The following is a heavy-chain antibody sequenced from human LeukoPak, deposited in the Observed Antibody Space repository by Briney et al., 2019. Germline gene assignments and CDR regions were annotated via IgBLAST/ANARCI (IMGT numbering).Heavy chain of an antibody. V-gene: IGHV4-34*01. Sequence: PSETLSLTCAVYGGSFSGYYWSWIRQPPGKGLEWIGEINHSGSTNYNPSLKSRVTISVDTSKNQFSLKLSSVTAADTAVYYCARGTPNYDSLPYYYHGMDVWGQGTTVTVSS. D-gene: IGHD3-3*01. J-gene: IGHJ6*02. CDR3: ARGTPNYDSLPYYYHGMDV. CDR2: INHSGST. CDR1: GGSFSGYY.